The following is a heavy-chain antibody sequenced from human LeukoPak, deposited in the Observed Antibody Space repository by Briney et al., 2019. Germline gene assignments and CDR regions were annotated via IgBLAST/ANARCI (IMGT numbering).Heavy chain of an antibody. V-gene: IGHV3-74*01. CDR2: INSDGSWT. CDR1: GFTFSSNG. Sequence: GTSLRLSCAASGFTFSSNGMHWVRQAPGKGLVWVSHINSDGSWTSYADSVKGRFTISKDNAKNTVYLQMNNLRAEDTAVYYCVSFYEAYWGRGTLVTVSS. J-gene: IGHJ4*02. D-gene: IGHD2/OR15-2a*01. CDR3: VSFYEAY.